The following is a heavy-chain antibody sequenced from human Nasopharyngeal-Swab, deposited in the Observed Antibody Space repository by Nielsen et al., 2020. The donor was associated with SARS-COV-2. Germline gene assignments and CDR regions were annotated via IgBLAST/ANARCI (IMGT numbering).Heavy chain of an antibody. Sequence: GGSLRLSCAASESTFSGFAMHWVRQASGKGLEWVGHIKSKANSYATTYAASVKGRFTISRDDSKNTAFLQMNSLETEDTAVYYCTRSGAYSSGWFLGDYWGQGTLVTVSS. CDR1: ESTFSGFA. V-gene: IGHV3-73*01. J-gene: IGHJ4*02. CDR3: TRSGAYSSGWFLGDY. D-gene: IGHD6-19*01. CDR2: IKSKANSYAT.